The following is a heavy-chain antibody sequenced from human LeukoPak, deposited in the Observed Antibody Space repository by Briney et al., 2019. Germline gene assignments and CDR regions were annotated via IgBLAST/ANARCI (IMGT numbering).Heavy chain of an antibody. V-gene: IGHV1-69*04. CDR2: IIPILGIT. Sequence: SVKVSCKASGGTFSSYAISWVRQAPGQGLEWMGRIIPILGITNYAQKFQGRVTITADKSTSTAYMELSSLRSEDTAVYYCARSDYYDSSGYYHVPDYWGQGTLVTVSS. J-gene: IGHJ4*02. D-gene: IGHD3-22*01. CDR3: ARSDYYDSSGYYHVPDY. CDR1: GGTFSSYA.